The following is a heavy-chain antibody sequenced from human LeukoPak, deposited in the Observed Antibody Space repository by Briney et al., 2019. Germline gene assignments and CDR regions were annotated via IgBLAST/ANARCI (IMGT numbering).Heavy chain of an antibody. D-gene: IGHD2-15*01. CDR1: GGSFSAYY. J-gene: IGHJ5*02. CDR2: INHSGST. V-gene: IGHV4-34*01. CDR3: ARGHGCSGGSCYPKKLSWFDP. Sequence: SETLSLTCAGYGGSFSAYYWSWIRQPPRKGLEWIGEINHSGSTNYNPYLKSRVTISVDTSKNQFSLKLSSVTAADTAVYYCARGHGCSGGSCYPKKLSWFDPWGQGTLVTVS.